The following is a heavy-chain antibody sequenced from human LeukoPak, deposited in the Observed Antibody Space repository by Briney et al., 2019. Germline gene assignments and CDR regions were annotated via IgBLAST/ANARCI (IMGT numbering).Heavy chain of an antibody. CDR3: AREQWLGFFYYYYYGLDV. CDR2: IGSYNGNT. CDR1: GYTFNRYG. D-gene: IGHD6-19*01. J-gene: IGHJ6*02. V-gene: IGHV1-18*01. Sequence: GASVKVSCKASGYTFNRYGISWVRQAPGQGLEWMGWIGSYNGNTNYAQKLQGRVTMTTDTSTSTAYMELSSLRSEGTAVYYCAREQWLGFFYYYYYGLDVWGQGTTVTVSS.